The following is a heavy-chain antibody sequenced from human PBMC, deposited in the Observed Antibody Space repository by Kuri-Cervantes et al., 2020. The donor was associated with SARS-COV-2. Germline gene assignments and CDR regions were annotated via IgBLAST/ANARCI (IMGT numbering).Heavy chain of an antibody. V-gene: IGHV1-2*02. Sequence: ASVKVSCKASGYTFTGYYMHWVRQAPGQGLEWMGWINPNSGGTNYAQKFQGRVTMTRDTSISTAYMELSRLRSDDTAVYYCAGAFVLGYCSSTSCYTLNFDYWGQGTLVTVSS. CDR2: INPNSGGT. J-gene: IGHJ4*02. CDR1: GYTFTGYY. D-gene: IGHD2-2*02. CDR3: AGAFVLGYCSSTSCYTLNFDY.